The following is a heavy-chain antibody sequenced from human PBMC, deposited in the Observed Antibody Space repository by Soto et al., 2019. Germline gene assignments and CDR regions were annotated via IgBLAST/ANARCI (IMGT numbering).Heavy chain of an antibody. V-gene: IGHV4-4*07. CDR3: ARGQRFSDWFDP. CDR2: IYSSGNT. Sequence: PSETLSLTCSVSGGTISGYYWTWIRQPAGKGLEWIGRIYSSGNTKYNPSLQSRVIMSLDTSNNQFSLRLTSVTAADTAVYYCARGQRFSDWFDPWGQGTLLTVS. D-gene: IGHD3-3*01. J-gene: IGHJ5*02. CDR1: GGTISGYY.